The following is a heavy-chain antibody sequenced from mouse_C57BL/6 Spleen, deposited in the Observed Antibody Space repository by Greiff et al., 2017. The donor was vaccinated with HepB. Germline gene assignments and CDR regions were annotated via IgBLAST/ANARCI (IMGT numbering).Heavy chain of an antibody. V-gene: IGHV1-55*01. Sequence: QVQLQQSGAELVKPGASVKMSCKASGYTFTSYWITWVKQRPGQGLEWIGDIYPGSGSTNYNEKFKSKATLPVDTSSSTAYMQLSSLTSEDSAVYYCARRGYYGSGYFGYWGQGTTLTVSS. CDR1: GYTFTSYW. J-gene: IGHJ2*01. CDR2: IYPGSGST. CDR3: ARRGYYGSGYFGY. D-gene: IGHD1-1*01.